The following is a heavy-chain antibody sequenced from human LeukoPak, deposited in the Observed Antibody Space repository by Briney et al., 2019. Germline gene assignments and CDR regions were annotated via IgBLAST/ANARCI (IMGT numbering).Heavy chain of an antibody. CDR1: GFTFSSYE. D-gene: IGHD6-13*01. CDR2: ISSSGSTI. J-gene: IGHJ4*02. Sequence: PGGSLRLSCAASGFTFSSYEMNWVRQAPGKGLEWVSYISSSGSTIYYADSVKGRFTISRDISKNTLYLQMDSLRAEDTAVYYCAKGTAVGDWGQGTLVTVSS. V-gene: IGHV3-48*03. CDR3: AKGTAVGD.